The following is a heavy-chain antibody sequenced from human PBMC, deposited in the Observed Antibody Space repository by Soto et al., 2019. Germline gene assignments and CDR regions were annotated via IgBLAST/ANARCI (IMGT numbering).Heavy chain of an antibody. CDR3: ASILEVEMATISYPYYFDY. V-gene: IGHV1-69*13. Sequence: SVKVSCKASGDTFSSYAISWVRQAPGQGLEWMGGIIPIFGTANYAQKFQGRVTITADESTSTAYMELSSLRSEDTAVYYCASILEVEMATISYPYYFDYWGQGTLVTVSS. CDR1: GDTFSSYA. J-gene: IGHJ4*02. CDR2: IIPIFGTA. D-gene: IGHD5-12*01.